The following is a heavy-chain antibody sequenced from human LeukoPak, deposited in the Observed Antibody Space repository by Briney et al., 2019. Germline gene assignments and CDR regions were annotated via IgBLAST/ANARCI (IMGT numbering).Heavy chain of an antibody. V-gene: IGHV4-34*01. CDR3: ARVSRTTGYSSSWYRSYLERSSFDY. Sequence: SETLSLTCAVYGGSFSGYYWSWIRQPPGKGLEWIGEINHSGSTNYNPSLKSRVTISVDTSKNQFSLKLSSVTAADTAVYYCARVSRTTGYSSSWYRSYLERSSFDYWGQGTLVTVSS. D-gene: IGHD6-13*01. J-gene: IGHJ4*02. CDR2: INHSGST. CDR1: GGSFSGYY.